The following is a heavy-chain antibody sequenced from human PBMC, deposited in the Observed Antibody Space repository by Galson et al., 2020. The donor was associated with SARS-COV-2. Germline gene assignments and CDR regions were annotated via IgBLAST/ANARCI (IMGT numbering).Heavy chain of an antibody. CDR2: IYYSGST. CDR1: GGSISSGGYY. D-gene: IGHD1-26*01. Sequence: SETLSLTCTVSGGSISSGGYYWSWIRQHPGKGLEWIGYIYYSGSTYYNPSLKSRVTISVDTSKNQFSLKLSSVTAADTAVYYCARLGYSGYDNSSGMDVWGQGTTVTVSS. J-gene: IGHJ6*02. CDR3: ARLGYSGYDNSSGMDV. V-gene: IGHV4-31*03.